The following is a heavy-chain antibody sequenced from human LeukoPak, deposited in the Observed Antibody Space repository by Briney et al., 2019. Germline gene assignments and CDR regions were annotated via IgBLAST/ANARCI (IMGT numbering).Heavy chain of an antibody. D-gene: IGHD6-19*01. CDR1: GHTFTSYY. CDR3: ARASVAVAGPLGGGDYGMDV. CDR2: INPSGGST. Sequence: ASVKVSCKASGHTFTSYYMHWVRQAPGQGLEWMGIINPSGGSTSYAQKFQGRVTMTRDTSTSTVYMELSSLRSEDTAVYYCARASVAVAGPLGGGDYGMDVWGQGTTVTVSS. J-gene: IGHJ6*02. V-gene: IGHV1-46*01.